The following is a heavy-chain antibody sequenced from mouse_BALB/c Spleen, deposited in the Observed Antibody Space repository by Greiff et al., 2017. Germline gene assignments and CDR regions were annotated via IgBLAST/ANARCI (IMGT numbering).Heavy chain of an antibody. CDR1: GYSFTSYW. J-gene: IGHJ2*01. CDR2: IDPSDSET. D-gene: IGHD2-3*01. CDR3: ARLDGGYFDY. Sequence: VQLQQSGPQLVRPGASVKISCKASGYSFTSYWMHWVKQRPGQGLEWIGMIDPSDSETRLNQKFKDKATLTVDKSSSTAYMQLSSPTSEDSAFYYCARLDGGYFDYWGQGTTLTVSS. V-gene: IGHV1S127*01.